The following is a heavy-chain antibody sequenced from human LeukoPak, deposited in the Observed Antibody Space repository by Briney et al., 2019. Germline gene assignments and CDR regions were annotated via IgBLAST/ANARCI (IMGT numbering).Heavy chain of an antibody. CDR2: MKQNGNEK. J-gene: IGHJ4*02. CDR1: GFTFSNTW. D-gene: IGHD2-21*01. Sequence: GGSLRLSCAASGFTFSNTWMSWVRQAPGKGLEWVTNMKQNGNEKYYVDSVKGRFTISRDNAKNSLYLQMNSLRVEDTAVYYCARDSDGFDYWGQGALVTVSS. V-gene: IGHV3-7*01. CDR3: ARDSDGFDY.